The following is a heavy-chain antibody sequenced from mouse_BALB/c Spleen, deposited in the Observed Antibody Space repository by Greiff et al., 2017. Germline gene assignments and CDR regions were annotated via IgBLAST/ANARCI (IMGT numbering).Heavy chain of an antibody. V-gene: IGHV5-9*03. Sequence: EVMLVESGGGLVKPGGSLKLSCAASGFTFSSYTMSWVRQTPEKRLEWVATISSGGGNTYYPDSVKGRFTISRDNAKNNLYLQMSSLRAEDTAVYEGTRYSDGDDVHYAMDYWGQGTSVTVSS. CDR2: ISSGGGNT. CDR1: GFTFSSYT. D-gene: IGHD2-2*01. J-gene: IGHJ4*01. CDR3: TRYSDGDDVHYAMDY.